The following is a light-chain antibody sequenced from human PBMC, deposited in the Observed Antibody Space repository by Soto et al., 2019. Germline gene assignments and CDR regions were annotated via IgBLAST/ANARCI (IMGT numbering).Light chain of an antibody. CDR1: QSVSNS. CDR2: GAS. CDR3: QQYGGSPLYS. Sequence: EIVLTQSPGTLSLSPGERATLSCRASQSVSNSLAWYQQKTGQAPRLLISGASSRATGIPDRFSGSGSETDFTLTISRLEPEDFAVYYCQQYGGSPLYSFGQGTKVDIK. J-gene: IGKJ2*03. V-gene: IGKV3-20*01.